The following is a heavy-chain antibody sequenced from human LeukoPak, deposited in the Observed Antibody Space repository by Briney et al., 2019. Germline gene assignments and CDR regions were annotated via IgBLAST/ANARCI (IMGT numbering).Heavy chain of an antibody. J-gene: IGHJ4*02. D-gene: IGHD6-13*01. Sequence: GGSLRLSCAASGFTFSSYSMNWVRQAPGKGLEWVSSISSSSSYIYYAGSVKGRFTISRDNAKNSLYLQMNSLRAEDTAVYYCAREEAAAKDYWGQGTLVTVSS. V-gene: IGHV3-21*01. CDR3: AREEAAAKDY. CDR2: ISSSSSYI. CDR1: GFTFSSYS.